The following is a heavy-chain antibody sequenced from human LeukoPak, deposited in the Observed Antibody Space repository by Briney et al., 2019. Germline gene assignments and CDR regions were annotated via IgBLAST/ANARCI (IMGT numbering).Heavy chain of an antibody. J-gene: IGHJ1*01. CDR1: GITVSFA. V-gene: IGHV3-53*01. CDR2: TDSGGTT. CDR3: ASHASGNSFWDN. D-gene: IGHD4-23*01. Sequence: GGSLRLSCGASGITVSFAMAWVRQAPGKGLEWVSVTDSGGTTYYADSVTGRFTISRDNSKNTLYLQMNSLRVEDTAVYYCASHASGNSFWDNWGQGTLVTVSS.